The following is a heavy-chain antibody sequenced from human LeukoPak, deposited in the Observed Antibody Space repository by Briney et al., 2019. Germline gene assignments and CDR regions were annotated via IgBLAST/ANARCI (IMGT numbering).Heavy chain of an antibody. CDR3: ARVPTVTFFDY. CDR2: IYYSRST. V-gene: IGHV4-39*01. J-gene: IGHJ4*02. CDR1: GGSFSSYY. D-gene: IGHD4-17*01. Sequence: PSETLSLTCAVYGGSFSSYYWGWIRQPPGKGLEWIGSIYYSRSTYYNPSLKSRVTISVDASKNQFSLKLSSVTAADTAVYYCARVPTVTFFDYWGQGTLVTVSS.